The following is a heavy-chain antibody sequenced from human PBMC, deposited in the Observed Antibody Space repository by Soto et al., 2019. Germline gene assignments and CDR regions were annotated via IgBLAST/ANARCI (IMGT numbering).Heavy chain of an antibody. Sequence: PSETLSLTCAVYGGSFSGYYWSWIRQPPGKGLEWIGEINHSGSTNYNPSLKSRVTISVDTSKNQFSLKLSSVTAADTAVYYCARGEVPDPDSYGPQPGWFDPWGQGTLVTVSS. CDR2: INHSGST. V-gene: IGHV4-34*01. D-gene: IGHD5-18*01. CDR3: ARGEVPDPDSYGPQPGWFDP. J-gene: IGHJ5*02. CDR1: GGSFSGYY.